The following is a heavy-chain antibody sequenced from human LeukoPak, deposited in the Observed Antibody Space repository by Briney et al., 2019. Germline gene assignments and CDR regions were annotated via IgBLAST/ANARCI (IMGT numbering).Heavy chain of an antibody. J-gene: IGHJ4*02. Sequence: SETLSLTCTVSGGSISSSSYYWGWIRQPPGKGLEWIGSIYYSGSTYYNPSLKSRVTISVDTSKNQFSLKLTSVAAADTAVYYCARQGPVRGVDYWGQGTLVTVSS. CDR1: GGSISSSSYY. V-gene: IGHV4-39*01. CDR2: IYYSGST. D-gene: IGHD3-10*01. CDR3: ARQGPVRGVDY.